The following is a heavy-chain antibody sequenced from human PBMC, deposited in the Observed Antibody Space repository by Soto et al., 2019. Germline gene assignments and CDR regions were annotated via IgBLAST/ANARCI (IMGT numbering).Heavy chain of an antibody. D-gene: IGHD3-22*01. CDR2: IIPIFGTA. CDR1: GGTFSSYA. V-gene: IGHV1-69*13. CDR3: AGMFFYDSSGYPSDRYYYYGMHV. J-gene: IGHJ6*02. Sequence: SVKVSCTASGGTFSSYAISWVRQAPGQGLERKGGIIPIFGTANYAQKFQGRVTITSDESTSTAYMDLSSLRSEDTAVYYCAGMFFYDSSGYPSDRYYYYGMHVWGQVTTVTVSS.